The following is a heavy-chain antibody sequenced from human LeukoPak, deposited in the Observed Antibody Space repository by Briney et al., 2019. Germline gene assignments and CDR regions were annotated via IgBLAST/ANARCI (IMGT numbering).Heavy chain of an antibody. D-gene: IGHD6-25*01. J-gene: IGHJ4*02. CDR2: ISGSGGST. CDR3: ARTRDSSGCFDL. CDR1: GFTFSSYA. Sequence: GGSLRLSCAASGFTFSSYAMSWVRQAPGKGLEWVSAISGSGGSTYYADSVKGRFTISRDNSKNTLYLQMNSLRAEDTAVYYCARTRDSSGCFDLWGQGTLVTVSS. V-gene: IGHV3-23*01.